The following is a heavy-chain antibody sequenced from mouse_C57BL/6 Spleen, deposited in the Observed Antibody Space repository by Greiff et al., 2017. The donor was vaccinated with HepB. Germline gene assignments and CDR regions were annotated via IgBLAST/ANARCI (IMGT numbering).Heavy chain of an antibody. V-gene: IGHV3-6*01. CDR3: ARDKTGYFDV. J-gene: IGHJ1*03. CDR2: ISYDGSN. Sequence: EVQVVESGPGLVKPSQSLSLTCSVTGYSITSGYYWNWIRQFPGNKLEWMGYISYDGSNNYNPSLKNRISITRDTSKNQFFLKLNSVTTEDTATYYCARDKTGYFDVWGTGTTVTVSS. CDR1: GYSITSGYY.